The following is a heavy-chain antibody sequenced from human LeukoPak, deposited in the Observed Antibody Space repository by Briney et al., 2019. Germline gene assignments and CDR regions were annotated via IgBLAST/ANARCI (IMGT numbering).Heavy chain of an antibody. Sequence: SETLSLTYTVSGGSISSYYWSWIRQPAGKGLEWIGRIYTSGSTNYNPSLKSRVTMSVDTSKNQFSLKLSSVTAADTAVYYCARADVDTAMADAYDAFDIWGQGTMVTVSS. CDR2: IYTSGST. CDR3: ARADVDTAMADAYDAFDI. J-gene: IGHJ3*02. CDR1: GGSISSYY. V-gene: IGHV4-4*07. D-gene: IGHD5-18*01.